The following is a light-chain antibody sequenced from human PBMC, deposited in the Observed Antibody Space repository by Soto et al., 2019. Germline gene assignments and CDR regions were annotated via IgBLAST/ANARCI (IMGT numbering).Light chain of an antibody. J-gene: IGKJ1*01. CDR2: KAS. V-gene: IGKV1-5*03. CDR3: QQYNDNWT. CDR1: QSISSW. Sequence: DIQMTQSPSTLSESVGDRVTITCRASQSISSWLAWYQQKPGTAPKLLIYKASTLQSGVPSRFSGSGSGTEFTLTISSLQPDDSATYYCQQYNDNWTFVQGTQVEIK.